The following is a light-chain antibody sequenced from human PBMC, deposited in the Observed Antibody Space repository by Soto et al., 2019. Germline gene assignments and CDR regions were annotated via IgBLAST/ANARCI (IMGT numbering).Light chain of an antibody. V-gene: IGKV3-15*01. CDR1: QSVSSN. J-gene: IGKJ1*01. CDR3: QQYGSSGT. CDR2: GAS. Sequence: EIVMTQSPATLSVSPGERATFSCRASQSVSSNLAWYQQKPGQAPRLLIYGASIRATGIPARFSGSGSGTEFTLTISRLEPEDFAVYYCQQYGSSGTFGQGTKVDI.